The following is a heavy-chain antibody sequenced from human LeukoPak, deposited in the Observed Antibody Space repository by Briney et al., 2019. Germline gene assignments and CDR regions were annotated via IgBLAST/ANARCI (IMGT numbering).Heavy chain of an antibody. CDR3: AREKTYYYGSGSYKGPYYFDY. V-gene: IGHV4-59*12. J-gene: IGHJ4*02. CDR1: GDSISSYY. Sequence: PSETLSLTCTVSGDSISSYYWSWIRQPPGKGLEWIGYIYYSGSTNYNPSLKSRVTISVDTSKNQFSLKLSSVTAADTAVYYCAREKTYYYGSGSYKGPYYFDYWGQGTLVTVSS. CDR2: IYYSGST. D-gene: IGHD3-10*01.